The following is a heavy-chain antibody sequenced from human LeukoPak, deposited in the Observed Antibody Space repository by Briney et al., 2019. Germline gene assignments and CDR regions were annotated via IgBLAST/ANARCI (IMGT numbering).Heavy chain of an antibody. CDR2: LWYNGINK. CDR1: GFSFSSFG. Sequence: VGSLRLSCTASGFSFSSFGMHWVRQAPGKGLEWVASLWYNGINKYYADSVKGRFTISRDNSKNTLYLQMDSLRAEDTAMFYCARARNNYDESGYSALDHWGQGTLVTVSS. D-gene: IGHD3-3*01. J-gene: IGHJ4*02. V-gene: IGHV3-33*01. CDR3: ARARNNYDESGYSALDH.